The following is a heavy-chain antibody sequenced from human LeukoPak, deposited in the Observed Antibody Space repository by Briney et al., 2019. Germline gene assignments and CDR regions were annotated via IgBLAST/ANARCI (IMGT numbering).Heavy chain of an antibody. CDR3: ARGNHFDC. CDR1: GFTFSIYT. J-gene: IGHJ4*02. CDR2: ISPSSSST. Sequence: QTGGSLRLSCAASGFTFSIYTMNWVRQAPGKGLEWVSYISPSSSSTYYADSVKGRFTISRDNARNSLYLQMNSLRAEDTAVYYCARGNHFDCWGQGALVTVSS. V-gene: IGHV3-48*01.